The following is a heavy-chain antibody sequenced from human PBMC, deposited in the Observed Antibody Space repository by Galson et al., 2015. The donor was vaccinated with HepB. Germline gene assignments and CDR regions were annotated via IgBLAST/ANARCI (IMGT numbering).Heavy chain of an antibody. V-gene: IGHV1-69*06. D-gene: IGHD5-18*01. CDR2: IIPIFGTA. Sequence: SVKVSCKASGGTFSSYAISWVRQAPGQGLEWMGGIIPIFGTANYAQKFQGRVTITADKSTSTAYMELSSLRSEDTAVYYCASTLLLRSYGPEGWFDPWGQGTLVTVSS. CDR1: GGTFSSYA. J-gene: IGHJ5*02. CDR3: ASTLLLRSYGPEGWFDP.